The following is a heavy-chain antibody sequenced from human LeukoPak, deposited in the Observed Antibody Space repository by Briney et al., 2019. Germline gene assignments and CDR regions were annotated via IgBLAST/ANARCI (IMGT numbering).Heavy chain of an antibody. CDR1: CYTFTSYG. J-gene: IGHJ4*02. Sequence: ASVKVSSKASCYTFTSYGISWVRQAPGQGLEWMGWINPYNGNTNYAQNLQGRVTMTTDTSTSTAYMELRSLRSDDTAVYYCARNNNYYDSSGYSFVFDYWGQGTLVTVSS. D-gene: IGHD3-22*01. V-gene: IGHV1-18*01. CDR3: ARNNNYYDSSGYSFVFDY. CDR2: INPYNGNT.